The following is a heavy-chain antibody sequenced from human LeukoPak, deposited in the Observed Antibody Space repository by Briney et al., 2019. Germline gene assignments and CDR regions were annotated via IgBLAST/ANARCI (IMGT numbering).Heavy chain of an antibody. V-gene: IGHV3-48*03. D-gene: IGHD3-22*01. Sequence: GGSLRLSCAASGFTLSSYEMNWVRQAPGKGLEWISYITVSGSSAYYADSVKGRFTISRDNGRNLLYLQMNGLRGDDTAIYYCARDSWAPHYYDHSGYFDVWGQGILVTVSS. J-gene: IGHJ4*02. CDR1: GFTLSSYE. CDR3: ARDSWAPHYYDHSGYFDV. CDR2: ITVSGSSA.